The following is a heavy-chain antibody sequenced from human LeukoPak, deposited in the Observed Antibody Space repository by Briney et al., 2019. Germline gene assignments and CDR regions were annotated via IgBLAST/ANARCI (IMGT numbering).Heavy chain of an antibody. CDR2: VSASADST. J-gene: IGHJ6*02. CDR3: ARRPAIFMDGVYYYSMDV. CDR1: GGSISSGGYY. Sequence: PSETLSLTCTVSGGSISSGGYYWSWIRQHPGKGLEWVSAVSASADSTYYADSVKGRFTISRDNSKNTLFLQMHSLRAEDTAVYYCARRPAIFMDGVYYYSMDVWGQGTTVTVSS. V-gene: IGHV3-23*01. D-gene: IGHD2-2*01.